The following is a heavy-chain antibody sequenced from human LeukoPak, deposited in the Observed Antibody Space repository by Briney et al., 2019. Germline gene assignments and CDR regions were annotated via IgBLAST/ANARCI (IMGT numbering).Heavy chain of an antibody. D-gene: IGHD1-1*01. J-gene: IGHJ5*02. CDR1: GGTFSSCA. V-gene: IGHV1-69*13. Sequence: SVKVSCKASGGTFSSCAISWVRQAPGQGLEWMGGIIPIFGTANYAQKFQGRVTITADESTSTAYMELSSLRSEDTAVYYCARGYNWNDDRWFDPWGQGTLVTVSS. CDR3: ARGYNWNDDRWFDP. CDR2: IIPIFGTA.